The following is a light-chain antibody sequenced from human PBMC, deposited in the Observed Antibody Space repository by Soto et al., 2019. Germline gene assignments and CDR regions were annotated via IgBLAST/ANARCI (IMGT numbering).Light chain of an antibody. V-gene: IGLV2-8*01. CDR2: EVS. J-gene: IGLJ1*01. Sequence: QSVLTQPPSASGSPGQSVTISCTGTSSDVGGYKYVSWFQQHPGKAPKLMICEVSKRPSGVPDLFSGSRSGNTASLTVSGLQAEDEAEYYCCSYAGSNNYVFGTGTKLTVL. CDR1: SSDVGGYKY. CDR3: CSYAGSNNYV.